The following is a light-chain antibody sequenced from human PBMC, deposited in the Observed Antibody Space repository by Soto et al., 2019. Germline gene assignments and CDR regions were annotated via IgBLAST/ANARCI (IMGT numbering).Light chain of an antibody. J-gene: IGKJ1*01. Sequence: DIQMTQSPSSLSASVGDRVTIACRAIQGISNFLAWYQQKPGNVPKLLCYAASTWQSGVPSRFSGSGSGTDFPRTISSLQTEDVAPYYCQKYNSAPMTFGQGTKVEIK. CDR2: AAS. CDR1: QGISNF. CDR3: QKYNSAPMT. V-gene: IGKV1-27*01.